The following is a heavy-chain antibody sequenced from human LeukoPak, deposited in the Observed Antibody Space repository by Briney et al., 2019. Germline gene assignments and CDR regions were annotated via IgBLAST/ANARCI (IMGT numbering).Heavy chain of an antibody. V-gene: IGHV1-69*04. J-gene: IGHJ4*02. Sequence: SVKVSCKASGGTFSSYAISWVRQAPGQGLEWMGRIIPILGIPNFAQKFQGRVTLSADTSTSTAYMEVSSLTSEDAAVYYCAREADLVKYNYGYFDCWGQGTLVTVSS. CDR3: AREADLVKYNYGYFDC. CDR2: IIPILGIP. CDR1: GGTFSSYA. D-gene: IGHD5-18*01.